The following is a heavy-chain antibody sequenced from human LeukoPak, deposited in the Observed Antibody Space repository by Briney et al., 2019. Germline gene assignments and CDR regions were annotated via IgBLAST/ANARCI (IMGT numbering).Heavy chain of an antibody. CDR2: IWYDGSNK. CDR3: ARSLLYGSGHFDY. CDR1: GFTFSSYG. J-gene: IGHJ4*02. D-gene: IGHD3-10*01. V-gene: IGHV3-33*01. Sequence: QPGRSLRLSCAASGFTFSSYGMHWVRQAPGKGLEWVAVIWYDGSNKYYADSVKGRFTISRDNSKNTLYLQMNSLRAEDTAVYCCARSLLYGSGHFDYWGQGTLVTVSS.